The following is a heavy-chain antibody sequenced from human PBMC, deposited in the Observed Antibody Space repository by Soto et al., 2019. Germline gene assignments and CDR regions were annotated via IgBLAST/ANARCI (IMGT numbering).Heavy chain of an antibody. D-gene: IGHD6-13*01. V-gene: IGHV4-30-2*01. CDR1: GGSISSGGYS. Sequence: QLQLQESGSGLVKPSQTLSLTCAVSGGSISSGGYSWSWIRQPPGKGLEWIGYIYHSGSTYYDPSLKSRDTISVDRSTTQYSLKLGSVTAADTGVYYCAIGQQLVRNYCGQVNLVTVSS. J-gene: IGHJ4*02. CDR2: IYHSGST. CDR3: AIGQQLVRNY.